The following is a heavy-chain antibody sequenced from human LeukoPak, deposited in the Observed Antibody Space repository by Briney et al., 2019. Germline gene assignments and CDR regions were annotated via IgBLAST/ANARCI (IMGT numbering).Heavy chain of an antibody. CDR1: GGTFSSYA. CDR2: IIPIFGTA. Sequence: GSSVKVSCKASGGTFSSYAISWVRQAPGQGLEWMGGIIPIFGTANYAQKFQGRVTITADESTSTAYMELSSLRSEDTAVYYCARGLRIVVVPAAMYGAYYYYGMDVWGQGTTVTVSS. V-gene: IGHV1-69*01. J-gene: IGHJ6*02. CDR3: ARGLRIVVVPAAMYGAYYYYGMDV. D-gene: IGHD2-2*01.